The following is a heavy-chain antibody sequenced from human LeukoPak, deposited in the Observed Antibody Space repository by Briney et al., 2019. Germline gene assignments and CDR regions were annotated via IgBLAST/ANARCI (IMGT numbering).Heavy chain of an antibody. CDR2: ISSTSRYM. J-gene: IGHJ6*03. CDR3: ARVPVLRLLEWQVNYMDV. Sequence: GGSLRLSCAASGFTFSSYSMNWVRQAPGKGREWVSSISSTSRYMYYVDSVKGRFTISRDNARNSLYLQMNSLRADDTAVYYCARVPVLRLLEWQVNYMDVWGKGTTVTVSS. V-gene: IGHV3-21*01. D-gene: IGHD3-3*01. CDR1: GFTFSSYS.